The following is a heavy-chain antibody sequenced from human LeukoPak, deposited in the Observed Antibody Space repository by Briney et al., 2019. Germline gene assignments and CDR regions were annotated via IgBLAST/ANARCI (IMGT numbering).Heavy chain of an antibody. V-gene: IGHV3-7*01. J-gene: IGHJ4*02. CDR3: TTAIRGYYFDY. Sequence: GESLRLSCAASGFTFSSYSMNWVRQAPGKGLEWVANIKQDGSEKYYVDSVKGRFTISRDNAKNSLYLQMNSLRAEDTAVYYCTTAIRGYYFDYWGQGTLVTVSS. D-gene: IGHD2-21*02. CDR1: GFTFSSYS. CDR2: IKQDGSEK.